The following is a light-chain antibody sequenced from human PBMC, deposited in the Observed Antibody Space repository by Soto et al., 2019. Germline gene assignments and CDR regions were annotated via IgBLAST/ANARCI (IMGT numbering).Light chain of an antibody. CDR2: EVS. CDR3: QSYDSNLSARYV. CDR1: SSDVGGYNY. V-gene: IGLV2-14*01. J-gene: IGLJ1*01. Sequence: QSVLTQPASVSGSPGQSITISCTGTSSDVGGYNYVSWYQQHPDKAPKLILYEVSNRPSGVSNRFSGSKSGNTASLTISGLQTEDGDDYYCQSYDSNLSARYVFGTGTKVTVL.